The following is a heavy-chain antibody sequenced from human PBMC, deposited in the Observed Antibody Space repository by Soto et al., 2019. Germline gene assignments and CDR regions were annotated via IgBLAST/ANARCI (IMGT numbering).Heavy chain of an antibody. Sequence: QVQLVESGGGVVQPGRSLRLSCAAAGFTFSGYGMHRVRQAPGKGLEWVAVIWNDGSNKYYADSVKGRFTISRDNSKNTLYLQMNSMSAEDTAVYDCARGGPEYYFDYWGQGTLVTVSS. J-gene: IGHJ4*02. V-gene: IGHV3-33*01. CDR1: GFTFSGYG. CDR3: ARGGPEYYFDY. CDR2: IWNDGSNK.